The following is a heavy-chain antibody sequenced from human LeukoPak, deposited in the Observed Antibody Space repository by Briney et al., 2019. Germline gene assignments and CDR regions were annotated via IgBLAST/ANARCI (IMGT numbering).Heavy chain of an antibody. CDR2: IIPIFGTA. J-gene: IGHJ4*02. V-gene: IGHV1-69*13. CDR1: GGTFSSYA. Sequence: VASVKVSCKASGGTFSSYAISWVRQAPGQGLEWMGGIIPIFGTANYAQKFQGRVTITADESTSTAYMELSSLRSEDTAVYYCAYDSSGYYLRLADYWGQGTLVTVSS. CDR3: AYDSSGYYLRLADY. D-gene: IGHD3-22*01.